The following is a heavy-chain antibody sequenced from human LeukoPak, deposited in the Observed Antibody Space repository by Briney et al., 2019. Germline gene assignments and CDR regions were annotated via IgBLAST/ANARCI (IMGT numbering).Heavy chain of an antibody. J-gene: IGHJ5*02. D-gene: IGHD2-2*01. CDR1: GGSISSSSYY. Sequence: SETLSLTCTVSGGSISSSSYYRGWIRQPPGRGLEGIGWIYYGGSTSVNPSLKSRVTRSVDTSKNQYSLKLSSVTAADTAVYYCARLFRSPYASCLAPWGQGTLVTVSS. CDR2: IYYGGST. V-gene: IGHV4-39*01. CDR3: ARLFRSPYASCLAP.